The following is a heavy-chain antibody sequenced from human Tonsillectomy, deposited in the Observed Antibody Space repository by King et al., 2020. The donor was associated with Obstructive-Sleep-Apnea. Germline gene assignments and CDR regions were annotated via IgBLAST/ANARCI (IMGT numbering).Heavy chain of an antibody. V-gene: IGHV4-30-4*07. CDR1: GGSISSGGYA. CDR3: ARDSGRGYSYGCAFDV. CDR2: IYYIGST. Sequence: VQLQESGPGLVKPSQTLSLTCAVAGGSISSGGYAWSWIRQPPGKGLEWIGYIYYIGSTYYNPSLKSRVTISVDTSKNQFSLKVRSVTAADTAVHYCARDSGRGYSYGCAFDVWGQGTMVTVSS. J-gene: IGHJ3*01. D-gene: IGHD5-18*01.